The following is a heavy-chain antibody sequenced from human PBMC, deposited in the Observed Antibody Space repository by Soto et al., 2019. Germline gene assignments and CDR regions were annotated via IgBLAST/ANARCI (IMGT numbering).Heavy chain of an antibody. CDR3: ARRVGEVDY. D-gene: IGHD3-10*01. Sequence: SETLSLTCAVSGDSISVNNWWSWVRQSPGKGLEWIGEIYHTGKATYNPSLKSRVTISVDTSKNQFSLKLSSVTAADTAVYYCARRVGEVDYWGQGTLVTVSS. J-gene: IGHJ4*02. CDR2: IYHTGKA. V-gene: IGHV4-4*02. CDR1: GDSISVNNW.